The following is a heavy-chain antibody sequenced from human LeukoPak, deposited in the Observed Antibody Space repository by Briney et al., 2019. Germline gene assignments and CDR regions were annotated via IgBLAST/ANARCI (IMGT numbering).Heavy chain of an antibody. V-gene: IGHV1-69*04. D-gene: IGHD3-22*01. Sequence: ASVKVSCKASGGTFSSYAISWVRQAPGQGPEWMGRIIPILGIANYAQKFQGRVTITADKSTSTAYMELSSLRSEDTAVYYCARGLGGYGYWGQGTLVTVSS. CDR2: IIPILGIA. J-gene: IGHJ4*02. CDR1: GGTFSSYA. CDR3: ARGLGGYGY.